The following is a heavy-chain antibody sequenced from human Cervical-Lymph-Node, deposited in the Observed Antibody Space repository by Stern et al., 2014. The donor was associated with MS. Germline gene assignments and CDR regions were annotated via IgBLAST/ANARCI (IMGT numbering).Heavy chain of an antibody. J-gene: IGHJ5*02. D-gene: IGHD6-13*01. CDR3: ALSSETSDRWYSLGYDL. CDR2: IFPVFGTP. Sequence: VQLVPSGAEVTKPGSSVKVSSKAFVGTFSKFPSSWVRQAPGQGLEWMGGIFPVFGTPAYAQEFRGRVRITADVSTSTVYMELSSLRSDDTAVYYCALSSETSDRWYSLGYDLWGQGTLVTVSS. V-gene: IGHV1-69*01. CDR1: VGTFSKFP.